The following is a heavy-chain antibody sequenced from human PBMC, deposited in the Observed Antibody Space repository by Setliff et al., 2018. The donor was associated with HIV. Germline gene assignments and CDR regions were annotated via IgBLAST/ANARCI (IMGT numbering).Heavy chain of an antibody. CDR3: ARGDTYYHDRSGYVKSALDAFDI. CDR1: DGSISSDY. V-gene: IGHV4-59*08. Sequence: SETLSLTCSVSDGSISSDYWSWIRQPPGKGLEWIGYIYYDGSTNYNPSLKSRVTISVDTSKNQFSLKLSSVTAADTAVYHCARGDTYYHDRSGYVKSALDAFDIWGRGTMVTVS. J-gene: IGHJ3*02. CDR2: IYYDGST. D-gene: IGHD3-22*01.